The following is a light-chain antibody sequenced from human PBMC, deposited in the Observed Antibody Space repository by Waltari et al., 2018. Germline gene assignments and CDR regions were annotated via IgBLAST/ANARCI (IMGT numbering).Light chain of an antibody. CDR3: QQETAWSWT. CDR1: QSLNNR. J-gene: IGKJ1*01. V-gene: IGKV3D-15*01. CDR2: DAS. Sequence: EIILTQSPATLSRFPGERATLSCWDSQSLNNRLAWYQQKPGQAPRLLIYDASSRASGIPDRFSGSGSGTEFTLTISSLEPEDVGVYFCQQETAWSWTFGQGTKVEIK.